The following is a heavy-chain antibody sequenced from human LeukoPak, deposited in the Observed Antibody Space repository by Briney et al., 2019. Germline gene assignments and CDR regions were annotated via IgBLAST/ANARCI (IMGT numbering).Heavy chain of an antibody. CDR1: GGSFSGYY. CDR3: ARVRKAAAGTPNWFDP. V-gene: IGHV4-34*01. D-gene: IGHD6-13*01. J-gene: IGHJ5*02. CDR2: INHSGST. Sequence: SETLSLACAVYGGSFSGYYWSWIRQPPGKGLEWIGEINHSGSTNYNPSLKSRVTISVDTSKNQFSLKLSSVTAADTAVYYCARVRKAAAGTPNWFDPWGQGTLVTVSS.